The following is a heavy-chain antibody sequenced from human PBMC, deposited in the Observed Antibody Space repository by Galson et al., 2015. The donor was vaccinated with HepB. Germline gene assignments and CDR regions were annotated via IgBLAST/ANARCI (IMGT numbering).Heavy chain of an antibody. Sequence: SETLSLTCAVSGVSISSSNWWTWVRQYPGKGLEWIGEMYHSGSTNYNPSLRSRVTIAIDKSKNQFSLRLSSVTAADTAVYYCAKSAAVSLRERRFDPWGQGTPVTVSS. D-gene: IGHD6-13*01. V-gene: IGHV4-4*02. CDR3: AKSAAVSLRERRFDP. J-gene: IGHJ5*02. CDR1: GVSISSSNW. CDR2: MYHSGST.